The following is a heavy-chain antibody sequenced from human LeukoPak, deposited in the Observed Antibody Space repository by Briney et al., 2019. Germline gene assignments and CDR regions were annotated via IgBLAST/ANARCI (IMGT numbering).Heavy chain of an antibody. CDR2: INHSGST. D-gene: IGHD6-19*01. Sequence: PSETLSLTCAVYGGSFSGYYWCWIRQPPGKGLEWIGEINHSGSTNYNPSLKSRVTISVDTSKNQFSLKLSSVTAADTAVYYCARRQWLVRAVDYWGQGTLVTVSS. CDR1: GGSFSGYY. J-gene: IGHJ4*02. CDR3: ARRQWLVRAVDY. V-gene: IGHV4-34*01.